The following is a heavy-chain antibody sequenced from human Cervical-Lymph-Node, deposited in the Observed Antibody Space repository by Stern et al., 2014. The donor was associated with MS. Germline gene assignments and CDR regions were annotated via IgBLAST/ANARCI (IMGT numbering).Heavy chain of an antibody. CDR3: ARGSESSGWYGVDY. CDR2: IIPIFGTA. V-gene: IGHV1-69*01. D-gene: IGHD6-19*01. Sequence: QLVQPGAEVKRPGSSVKVSCKASGGTFRSYGISWVRQAPGQGLEWMGGIIPIFGTANYAQKFQGRVTITADESTSTAYMELSSLRSEDTAVYYCARGSESSGWYGVDYWGQGTLVTVSS. J-gene: IGHJ4*02. CDR1: GGTFRSYG.